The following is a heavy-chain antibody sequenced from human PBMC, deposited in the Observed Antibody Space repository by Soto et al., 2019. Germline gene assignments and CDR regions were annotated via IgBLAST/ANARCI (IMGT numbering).Heavy chain of an antibody. J-gene: IGHJ4*02. V-gene: IGHV3-23*01. Sequence: GGSLRLSCAASGFTFSSYAMSWVRQAPGKGLEWVSAISGSGCSTYYADSVKGRFTISRDNSKNTLYLQMNSLRAEDAALYYCAKDVRFGEFSYYFDYWGQGTLVTVSS. CDR3: AKDVRFGEFSYYFDY. CDR1: GFTFSSYA. CDR2: ISGSGCST. D-gene: IGHD3-10*01.